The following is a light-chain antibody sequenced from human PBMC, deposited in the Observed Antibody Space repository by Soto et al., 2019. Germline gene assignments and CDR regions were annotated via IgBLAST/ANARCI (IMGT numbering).Light chain of an antibody. V-gene: IGKV1-39*01. J-gene: IGKJ5*01. CDR2: AAS. Sequence: IQMTQSPSSLSASLGYIVTIACRARQTINTYLNWYQQTPGKAPKLLIYAASSLQSGVPSRFSGSGSGPDFTLTISSLQPEDSATYYCQQSYSTLITFGQGTRLENK. CDR3: QQSYSTLIT. CDR1: QTINTY.